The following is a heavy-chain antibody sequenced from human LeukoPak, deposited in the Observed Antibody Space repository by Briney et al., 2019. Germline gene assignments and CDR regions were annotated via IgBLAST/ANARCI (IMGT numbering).Heavy chain of an antibody. J-gene: IGHJ5*01. CDR3: AKDRSGDLDT. D-gene: IGHD4-17*01. Sequence: TGGSLRLSCTASGFTFKDHGMSWVRQAPGKGLEWVSGVLSNSDHVGYADSVKGRFTISRDNAKNSLHLQMNSLRSDDTALYYCAKDRSGDLDTWGQGTLVTVSS. CDR1: GFTFKDHG. V-gene: IGHV3-9*01. CDR2: VLSNSDHV.